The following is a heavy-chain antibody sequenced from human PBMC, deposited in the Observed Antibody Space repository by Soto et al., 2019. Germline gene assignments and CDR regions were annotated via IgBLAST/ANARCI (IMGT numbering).Heavy chain of an antibody. CDR2: INPSDGST. Sequence: ASVKVSCKASGYTFTSYYMHWVRQAPGQGREWMGIINPSDGSTSYAQKFQGRVTMTRDTSPSTVYMELGRLRSEGPAVYFFARDYPEIYCSGGSCYDTGYYYSGMDVWGKGTTVTVS. CDR3: ARDYPEIYCSGGSCYDTGYYYSGMDV. CDR1: GYTFTSYY. J-gene: IGHJ6*04. V-gene: IGHV1-46*01. D-gene: IGHD2-15*01.